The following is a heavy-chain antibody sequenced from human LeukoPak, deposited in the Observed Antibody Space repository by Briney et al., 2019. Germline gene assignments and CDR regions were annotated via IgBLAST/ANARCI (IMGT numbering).Heavy chain of an antibody. V-gene: IGHV3-11*05. CDR1: GFTFSDYY. Sequence: KPGGSLTLSCAASGFTFSDYYMSWIRQAPGKGLEWVSYISSGSTYTNNPDSVKGRFTISRDNANNSLYLQMNSLRAEDTAIYYCARGKRGDLRDGSWYFDYWGQGTLVTVSS. CDR3: ARGKRGDLRDGSWYFDY. J-gene: IGHJ4*02. D-gene: IGHD5-24*01. CDR2: ISSGSTYT.